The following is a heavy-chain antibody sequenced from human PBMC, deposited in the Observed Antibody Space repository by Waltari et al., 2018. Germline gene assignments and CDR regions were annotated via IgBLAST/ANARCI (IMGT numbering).Heavy chain of an antibody. V-gene: IGHV3-48*01. D-gene: IGHD3-16*01. CDR3: ARDRSMILDY. Sequence: EVQLVESGGGLVQPGGSLRLSCAASGFTFSSYSMNWVRQAPGKGLEWVSYISSSSSTIYYADSVKGRFTISRDNAKNSLYLQMNSLRAEDTAVYYCARDRSMILDYWGQGTLVTVSS. J-gene: IGHJ4*02. CDR1: GFTFSSYS. CDR2: ISSSSSTI.